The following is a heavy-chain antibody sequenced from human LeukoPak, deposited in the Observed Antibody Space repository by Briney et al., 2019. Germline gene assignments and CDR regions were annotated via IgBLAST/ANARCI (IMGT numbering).Heavy chain of an antibody. CDR2: INPNSDGT. CDR3: ARDAGDSSGWYTAGYYYGMDV. J-gene: IGHJ6*02. CDR1: GYTFTCYY. Sequence: ASVKVSCKASGYTFTCYYMHWVRQAPGQGLEWMGWINPNSDGTNYAQKFQGWVTMTRDTSISTAYMELSRLRSDDTAVYYCARDAGDSSGWYTAGYYYGMDVWGQGTTVTVSS. V-gene: IGHV1-2*04. D-gene: IGHD6-19*01.